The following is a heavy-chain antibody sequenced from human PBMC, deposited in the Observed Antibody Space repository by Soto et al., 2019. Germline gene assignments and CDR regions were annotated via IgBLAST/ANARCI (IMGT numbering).Heavy chain of an antibody. Sequence: ASVKVSCKASGYTFSSYGISWVRKAPGQGLEWMGWISAYDANTNYAQKLQGRVTMTTDTSTSTAYMELRSLRSDDTAVYYCARQVVAYCSGGSCYSPNRHWFDPWGQGTLVTVSS. CDR3: ARQVVAYCSGGSCYSPNRHWFDP. V-gene: IGHV1-18*01. CDR2: ISAYDANT. D-gene: IGHD2-15*01. CDR1: GYTFSSYG. J-gene: IGHJ5*02.